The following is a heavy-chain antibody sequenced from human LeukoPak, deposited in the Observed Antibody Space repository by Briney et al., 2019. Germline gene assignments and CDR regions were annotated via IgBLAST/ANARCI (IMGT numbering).Heavy chain of an antibody. CDR1: GGTLSSYA. D-gene: IGHD3-22*01. J-gene: IGHJ4*02. Sequence: ASVKVSCKASGGTLSSYAISWVRQAPGQGLEWMGGIIPIFGTANYAQKFQGRVTITADESTSTAYMELSSLRSEDTAVYYCARGGGMIVGRDFDYWGQGTLVTVSS. CDR3: ARGGGMIVGRDFDY. V-gene: IGHV1-69*01. CDR2: IIPIFGTA.